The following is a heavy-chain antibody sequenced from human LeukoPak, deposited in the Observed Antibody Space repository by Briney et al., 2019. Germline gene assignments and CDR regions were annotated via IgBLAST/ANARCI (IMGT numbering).Heavy chain of an antibody. Sequence: SEILSLTCTVSGGSISSYYWSWIRQPPGKGLEWIGYIYYSGSTNYNPSLKSRVTISVDTSKNQFSLKLSSVTAADTAVYYCARVYFWFDPWGQGTLVTVSS. J-gene: IGHJ5*02. V-gene: IGHV4-59*01. CDR1: GGSISSYY. CDR2: IYYSGST. CDR3: ARVYFWFDP. D-gene: IGHD2-21*01.